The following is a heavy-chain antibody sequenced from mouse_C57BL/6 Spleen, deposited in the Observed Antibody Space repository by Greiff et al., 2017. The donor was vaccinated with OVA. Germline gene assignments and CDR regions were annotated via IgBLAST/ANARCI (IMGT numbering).Heavy chain of an antibody. CDR1: GYTFTDYN. CDR3: ARRGSSGSYFDY. J-gene: IGHJ2*01. Sequence: VHVKQSGPELVKPGASVKMSCKASGYTFTDYNMHWVKQSHGKSLEWIGYINPNNGGTSYNQKFKGKATLTVNKSSSTAYMELRSLTSEDSAVYYCARRGSSGSYFDYWGEGTTLTVSS. CDR2: INPNNGGT. D-gene: IGHD3-2*02. V-gene: IGHV1-22*01.